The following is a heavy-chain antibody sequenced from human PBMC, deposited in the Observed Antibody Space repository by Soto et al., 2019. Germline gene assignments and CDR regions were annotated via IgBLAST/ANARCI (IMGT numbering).Heavy chain of an antibody. D-gene: IGHD1-26*01. J-gene: IGHJ4*02. V-gene: IGHV1-69*06. CDR1: GSTFNNFA. Sequence: QVVLLQSGAEVKEPGSSVRVSCKVSGSTFNNFAFSWVRQAPGHGPEWMGGIVVISNTADYSQRFQDRVTITADTSTNTIYMELGILTFEDTAVYYCARAIKRWEVNYYFDYWGQGTLVTVSS. CDR2: IVVISNTA. CDR3: ARAIKRWEVNYYFDY.